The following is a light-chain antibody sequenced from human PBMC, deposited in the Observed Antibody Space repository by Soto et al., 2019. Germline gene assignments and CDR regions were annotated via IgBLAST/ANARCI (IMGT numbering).Light chain of an antibody. CDR3: QHYKNWPYT. CDR2: GAR. Sequence: EIVMTQSPATLSVSPGEGATLSCRASQRVSSKLAWYQQKPGQAPRLVIDGARTTATVIPPRFSGSGSGTELNLIISSLRSEDSAVYSCQHYKNWPYTFGLGTKVDIK. V-gene: IGKV3-15*01. CDR1: QRVSSK. J-gene: IGKJ2*01.